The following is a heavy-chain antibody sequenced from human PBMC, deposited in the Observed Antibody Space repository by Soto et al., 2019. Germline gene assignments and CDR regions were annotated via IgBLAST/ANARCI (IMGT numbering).Heavy chain of an antibody. D-gene: IGHD2-8*01. CDR3: ARGDSTDCSNGVCSFFYYYGMDV. J-gene: IGHJ6*02. Sequence: ASVKVSCKASGYSFTDYHIHWVRQAPGQGLEWLGRINPKSGGTSTAQKFQGWVTMTTDTSISTASMELTRLTSDDTAIYYCARGDSTDCSNGVCSFFYYYGMDVWGQGTTVTVSS. CDR1: GYSFTDYH. CDR2: INPKSGGT. V-gene: IGHV1-2*04.